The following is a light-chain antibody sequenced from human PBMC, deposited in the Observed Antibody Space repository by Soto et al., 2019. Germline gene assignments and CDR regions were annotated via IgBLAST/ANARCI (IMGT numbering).Light chain of an antibody. V-gene: IGKV2D-29*01. CDR2: EVS. CDR1: QSLLHSDGKTY. Sequence: DVVMTQTPDSLSVTPGQPASISCESSQSLLHSDGKTYLYWYLQKPGQPPQILIYEVSNRFSGVRDRFSGSGSGADCTLKISLVEAEDVGVYYCLQSVQLPLTLGGGTKVETK. CDR3: LQSVQLPLT. J-gene: IGKJ4*01.